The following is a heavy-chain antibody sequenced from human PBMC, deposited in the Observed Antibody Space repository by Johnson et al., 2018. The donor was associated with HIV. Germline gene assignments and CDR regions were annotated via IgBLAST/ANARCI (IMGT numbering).Heavy chain of an antibody. V-gene: IGHV3-33*05. CDR3: AKDQTVVTYDAFDI. D-gene: IGHD4-23*01. CDR1: GFTFSTYG. J-gene: IGHJ3*02. Sequence: QVQLVESGGGVVQPGRSLRLSCAASGFTFSTYGMHWVRQAPGKGPEWVAVISSDGSTKHYADSVKGRFTISRDKSKNTVSLQMNSLRAEDTAVYYCAKDQTVVTYDAFDIWGQGTMVTVSS. CDR2: ISSDGSTK.